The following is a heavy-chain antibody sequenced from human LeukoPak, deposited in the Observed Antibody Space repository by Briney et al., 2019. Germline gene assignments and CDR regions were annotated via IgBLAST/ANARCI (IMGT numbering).Heavy chain of an antibody. V-gene: IGHV3-7*03. Sequence: PGGSLRLSCAASGFTFSSYWMSWVRQAPGKGLEWVANIKQDGSEKYYVDSVKGRFTISRDNAKNSLYLQMNSLRAEDTAVYYCARDLYYYDSSGYYPVGYWGQGTLVTVSS. CDR1: GFTFSSYW. CDR2: IKQDGSEK. D-gene: IGHD3-22*01. CDR3: ARDLYYYDSSGYYPVGY. J-gene: IGHJ4*02.